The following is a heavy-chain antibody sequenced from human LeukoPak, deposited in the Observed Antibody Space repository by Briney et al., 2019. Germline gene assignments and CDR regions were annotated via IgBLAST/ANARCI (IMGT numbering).Heavy chain of an antibody. D-gene: IGHD4-23*01. J-gene: IGHJ4*02. CDR1: GYSISSGYY. CDR2: IYYSGST. Sequence: SETLSLTCTVSGYSISSGYYWGWIRQPPGKGLEWIGSIYYSGSTYYNPSLKSRVTISVDTSKNQFSLKLNSVTAADTAVYYCARDRLRWPKIDYWGQGTLVTVSS. CDR3: ARDRLRWPKIDY. V-gene: IGHV4-38-2*02.